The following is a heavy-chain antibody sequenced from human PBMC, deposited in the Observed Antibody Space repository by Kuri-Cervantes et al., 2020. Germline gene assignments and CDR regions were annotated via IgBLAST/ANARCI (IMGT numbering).Heavy chain of an antibody. CDR1: GFTFEDYA. D-gene: IGHD4-17*01. V-gene: IGHV3-9*01. Sequence: SLKISCATSGFTFEDYALHWVRQRPGRGPEWVSGISRSSGVIGYADSVKGRFTISRDNSKNTLYLQMNSLRAEDTAVYYCAAGDDYGDYATPFDYWGHGNLVTVSS. CDR3: AAGDDYGDYATPFDY. CDR2: ISRSSGVI. J-gene: IGHJ4*01.